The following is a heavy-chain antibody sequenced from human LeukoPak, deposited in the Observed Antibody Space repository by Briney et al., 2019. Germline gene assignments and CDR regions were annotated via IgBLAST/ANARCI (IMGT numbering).Heavy chain of an antibody. Sequence: ASVKVSCKASGYTFTSYYMHWVRQAPGQGLEWMGIINPSGGSTSYAQKFQGRVTMTRDMSTSTVYMELSSLRSEDTAVYYCARPHYGGNSVYAFDIWGQGTMVTVSS. V-gene: IGHV1-46*01. D-gene: IGHD4-23*01. CDR1: GYTFTSYY. CDR3: ARPHYGGNSVYAFDI. J-gene: IGHJ3*02. CDR2: INPSGGST.